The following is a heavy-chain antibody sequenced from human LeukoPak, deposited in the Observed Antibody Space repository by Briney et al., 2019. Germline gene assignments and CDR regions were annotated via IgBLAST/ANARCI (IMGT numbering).Heavy chain of an antibody. CDR3: ARGIVVVPVRSYYYYMDV. CDR2: INHSGST. D-gene: IGHD2-2*01. CDR1: GGSFSGYY. J-gene: IGHJ6*03. Sequence: SETLSLTCAVYGGSFSGYYWSWIRQPPGKGLEWIGEINHSGSTNYNPSLKGQVTISVDTSKNQFSLKLSSVTAADTAVYYCARGIVVVPVRSYYYYMDVWGKGTTVTVSS. V-gene: IGHV4-34*01.